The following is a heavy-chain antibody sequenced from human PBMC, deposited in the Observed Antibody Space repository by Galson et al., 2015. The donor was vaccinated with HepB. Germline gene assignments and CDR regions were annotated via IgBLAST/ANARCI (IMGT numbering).Heavy chain of an antibody. J-gene: IGHJ4*02. CDR3: VRGRDSYDYVFDC. CDR2: ISGSRSPR. D-gene: IGHD5-18*01. CDR1: GFTFSTYS. V-gene: IGHV3-48*01. Sequence: SLRLSCAASGFTFSTYSMSWVRQAPGKGLEWISYISGSRSPRYYADSVKGRFTISRDNAKNSLYLQMNSLRAEDTAVYYCVRGRDSYDYVFDCWGQGTLVAVSS.